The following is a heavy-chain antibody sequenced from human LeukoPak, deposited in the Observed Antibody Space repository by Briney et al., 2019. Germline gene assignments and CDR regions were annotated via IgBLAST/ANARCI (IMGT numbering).Heavy chain of an antibody. CDR3: ARVWVVTAVMDV. CDR1: GYTFTGYY. CDR2: VTPNSGGT. Sequence: ASVKVSCKAFGYTFTGYYVHWVRQAPGQGLEWMGWVTPNSGGTNYAQRFQGRVTMTRDTSISTAYMELSRLRSDDTAVYYCARVWVVTAVMDVWGKGTTVTVSS. V-gene: IGHV1-2*02. J-gene: IGHJ6*03. D-gene: IGHD2-21*02.